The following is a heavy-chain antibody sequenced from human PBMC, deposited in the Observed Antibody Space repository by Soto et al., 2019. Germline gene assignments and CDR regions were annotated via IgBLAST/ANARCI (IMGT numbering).Heavy chain of an antibody. CDR1: GYTFTSSD. CDR3: ARGASP. J-gene: IGHJ5*02. Sequence: QVQLVQSGAEVKKPGASVKVSCKASGYTFTSSDINWVRQATGQGLEWLGWMNPNSGNTGYAQKFQGRITMTRSTAINTAYWELSSRSSDDSAVYYCARGASPWGQGTLVTVSS. CDR2: MNPNSGNT. V-gene: IGHV1-8*01.